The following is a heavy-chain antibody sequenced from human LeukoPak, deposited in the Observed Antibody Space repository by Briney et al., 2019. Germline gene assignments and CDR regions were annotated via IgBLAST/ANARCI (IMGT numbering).Heavy chain of an antibody. CDR1: GFTYSDYY. J-gene: IGHJ4*02. CDR3: ALDQYYYGSGSPDY. Sequence: GGSLRLSCAASGFTYSDYYMSWIRQAPGKGLEGVSYISSSGSTIYYADPVKGRFTISRDNAKNSLYLQMNSLRAEDTAVYYCALDQYYYGSGSPDYWGQGTLVTVSS. V-gene: IGHV3-11*01. CDR2: ISSSGSTI. D-gene: IGHD3-10*01.